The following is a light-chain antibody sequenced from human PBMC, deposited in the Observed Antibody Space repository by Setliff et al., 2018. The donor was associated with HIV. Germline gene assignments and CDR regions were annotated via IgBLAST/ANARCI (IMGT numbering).Light chain of an antibody. CDR3: SSYTTSSTVV. J-gene: IGLJ2*01. CDR1: SSDVGGYNY. Sequence: QSALAQPASVSGSPGQSITISCTGTSSDVGGYNYVSWYQQQPGKAPKLMIFDVSNRPSGVSNRFSGSKSGNTASLTISGLQAEDEADYYCSSYTTSSTVVFGGGTK. V-gene: IGLV2-14*03. CDR2: DVS.